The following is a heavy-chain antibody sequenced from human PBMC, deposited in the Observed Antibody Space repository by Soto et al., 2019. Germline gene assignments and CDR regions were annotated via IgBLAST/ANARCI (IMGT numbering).Heavy chain of an antibody. Sequence: NPSETLSLTCTVSGASISGFYWSWIRKSAGKGLEWIGRIYATGTTDYNPSLKSRVMMSVDTSKKQFSLKLRSVTAADTAVYYCVRDGKKTLRDWFDTWGQGISVTVSS. CDR2: IYATGTT. CDR3: VRDGKKTLRDWFDT. D-gene: IGHD1-1*01. V-gene: IGHV4-4*07. CDR1: GASISGFY. J-gene: IGHJ5*02.